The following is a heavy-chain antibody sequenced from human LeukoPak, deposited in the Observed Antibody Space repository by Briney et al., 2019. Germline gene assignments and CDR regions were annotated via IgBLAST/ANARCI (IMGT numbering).Heavy chain of an antibody. V-gene: IGHV3-74*01. CDR1: GFTFSSYW. CDR3: AKDRRYSSGWTHFDY. J-gene: IGHJ4*02. D-gene: IGHD6-19*01. CDR2: INTDGGST. Sequence: PGGSLRLSCAASGFTFSSYWMHWVRQAPGKGLVWVSRINTDGGSTSYADSVKGRFTISRDNSKNTLYLQMNSLRAEDTAVYYCAKDRRYSSGWTHFDYWGQGTLVTVSS.